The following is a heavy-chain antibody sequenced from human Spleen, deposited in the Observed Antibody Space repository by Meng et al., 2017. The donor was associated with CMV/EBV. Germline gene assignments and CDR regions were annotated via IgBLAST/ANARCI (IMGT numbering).Heavy chain of an antibody. D-gene: IGHD2-2*01. CDR1: GFTFRRYR. CDR2: ISGSGSSI. CDR3: ASRHCSSTSCAYWYFDL. V-gene: IGHV3-21*01. Sequence: GESLKISCVVSGFTFRRYRMNWVRQAPGKGLEWVSSISGSGSSIKYADSLKGRFTISRDNAKNSLYLQMNSLRAEDTAVYYCASRHCSSTSCAYWYFDLWGRGTLVTVSS. J-gene: IGHJ2*01.